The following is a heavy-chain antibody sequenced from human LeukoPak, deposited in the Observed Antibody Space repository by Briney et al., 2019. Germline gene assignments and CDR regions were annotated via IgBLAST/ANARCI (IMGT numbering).Heavy chain of an antibody. CDR3: AKDSAKKYDDY. V-gene: IGHV3-23*01. D-gene: IGHD2/OR15-2a*01. Sequence: PGGSLRLSCAASGFTFSNYAMRWVRQAPGKGLEWVSGISGSGDSTYYADSVKGRFTISRDNSKNTLYLQMNSLRAEDTAVYYCAKDSAKKYDDYWGQGTLVTVSS. J-gene: IGHJ4*02. CDR2: ISGSGDST. CDR1: GFTFSNYA.